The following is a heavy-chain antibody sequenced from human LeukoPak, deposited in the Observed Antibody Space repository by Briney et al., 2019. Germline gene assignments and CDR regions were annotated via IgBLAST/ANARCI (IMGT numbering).Heavy chain of an antibody. CDR1: GFTVSSNY. CDR3: VKARFSSTWEPFGY. D-gene: IGHD6-13*01. CDR2: IYSGGST. Sequence: GGSLRLSCAASGFTVSSNYMSWVRQAPGKGLEWVSVIYSGGSTYYADSVKGRFTISRDNSKNTLYLQMNSLRAEDTAVYYCVKARFSSTWEPFGYWGQGTLVTVSS. V-gene: IGHV3-66*01. J-gene: IGHJ4*02.